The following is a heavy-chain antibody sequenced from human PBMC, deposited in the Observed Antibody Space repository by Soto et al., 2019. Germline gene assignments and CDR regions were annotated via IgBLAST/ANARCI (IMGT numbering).Heavy chain of an antibody. CDR1: GFTFSSYT. Sequence: EVQLLESGGGLVQPGGSLRLSCAASGFTFSSYTMSWVRQSPGKGLGWVSTITGSDGRTYDADSVKGRFTISRDNSKNPLDLQMRSLRAEDTAVYYCAKISEATIMVGVDYWGQGPLFTVAS. CDR3: AKISEATIMVGVDY. J-gene: IGHJ4*02. V-gene: IGHV3-23*01. D-gene: IGHD1-26*01. CDR2: ITGSDGRT.